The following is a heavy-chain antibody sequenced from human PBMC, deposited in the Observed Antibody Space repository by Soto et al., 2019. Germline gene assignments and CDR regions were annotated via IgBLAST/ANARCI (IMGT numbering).Heavy chain of an antibody. CDR1: GFTFSSYA. CDR3: AKTDLVPLSMIGAFDI. CDR2: ISGSGGST. Sequence: GGSLRLSCAASGFTFSSYAMSWVRQAPGKGLEWVSAISGSGGSTYYADSVKGRFTISRDNSKNTLYLQMNSLRAEDTAVYYCAKTDLVPLSMIGAFDIWGQGTMVTVSS. D-gene: IGHD3-22*01. J-gene: IGHJ3*02. V-gene: IGHV3-23*01.